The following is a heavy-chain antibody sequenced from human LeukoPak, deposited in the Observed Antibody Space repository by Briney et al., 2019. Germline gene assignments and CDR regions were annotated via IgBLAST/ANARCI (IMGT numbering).Heavy chain of an antibody. CDR2: INAGNGNT. Sequence: ASVKVSCKASGYTFTGYYMHWVRQAPGQRLEWMGWINAGNGNTKYSQKFQGRVTITRDTSASTAYMELSSLRSEDTAVYYCAVYYYDSSGYYDHSFFDYWGQGTLVTVSS. V-gene: IGHV1-3*01. J-gene: IGHJ4*02. D-gene: IGHD3-22*01. CDR3: AVYYYDSSGYYDHSFFDY. CDR1: GYTFTGYY.